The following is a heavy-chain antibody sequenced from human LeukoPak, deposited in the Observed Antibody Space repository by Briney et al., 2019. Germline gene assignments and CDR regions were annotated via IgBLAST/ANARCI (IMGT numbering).Heavy chain of an antibody. CDR3: AKTTPGRAYSSSDVSYPFDY. CDR2: ISGSGDNT. J-gene: IGHJ4*02. Sequence: PGGSLRLSCAASGFSFRTYGMSWVRQAPGKRLEWVSGISGSGDNTHNADFVKGRFTISRDNSKNTLYLQMNSLRAEDTAVYYCAKTTPGRAYSSSDVSYPFDYWGQGTLVTVSS. CDR1: GFSFRTYG. V-gene: IGHV3-23*01. D-gene: IGHD6-6*01.